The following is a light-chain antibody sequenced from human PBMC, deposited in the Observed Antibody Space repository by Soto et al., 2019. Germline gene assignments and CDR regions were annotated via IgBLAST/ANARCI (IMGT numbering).Light chain of an antibody. J-gene: IGLJ3*02. CDR1: SSDVGRYKL. V-gene: IGLV2-23*03. Sequence: QSALTQPASVSGSPGQSITISCTGTSSDVGRYKLVSWYQQHPGKAPKLMIYEGSKRPSGVSNRFSGSKSGNTASLTISGLQAEDEADYYCCSYAGSSTFVVFGGGTKVTVL. CDR3: CSYAGSSTFVV. CDR2: EGS.